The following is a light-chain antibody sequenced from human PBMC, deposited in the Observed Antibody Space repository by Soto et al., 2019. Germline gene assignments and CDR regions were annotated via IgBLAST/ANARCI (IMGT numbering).Light chain of an antibody. CDR3: QKYDSAPRT. J-gene: IGKJ1*01. CDR2: DAS. CDR1: QGISTY. V-gene: IGKV1-27*01. Sequence: DIQMTQSPSSLSASVGDRVTITCRASQGISTYLAWYQQKPGKVPKVLIYDASTLQSGVPSRFSGSGSGTDFTLTISSLQPEDVATYYCQKYDSAPRTFGQGTKVEI.